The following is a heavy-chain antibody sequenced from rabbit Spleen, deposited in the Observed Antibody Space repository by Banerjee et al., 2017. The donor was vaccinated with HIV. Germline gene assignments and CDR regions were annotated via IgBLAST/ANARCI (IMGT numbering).Heavy chain of an antibody. V-gene: IGHV1S45*01. CDR2: IYAGSTGGT. CDR1: GVSFSFSSY. J-gene: IGHJ4*01. CDR3: ARSSSGYQDYSNL. Sequence: QEQLEESGGGLVKPGASLTLTCTASGVSFSFSSYMCWVRQAPGKGLEWIACIYAGSTGGTYYASWAKGRFTISKTSSTTVTLQMTSLTGADTATYFCARSSSGYQDYSNLWGQGTLVTVS. D-gene: IGHD1-1*01.